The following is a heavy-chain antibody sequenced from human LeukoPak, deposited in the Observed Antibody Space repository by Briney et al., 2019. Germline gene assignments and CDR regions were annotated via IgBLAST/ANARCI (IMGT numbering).Heavy chain of an antibody. D-gene: IGHD3-10*01. J-gene: IGHJ4*02. CDR3: AKVVYYSGTQWAAFDY. Sequence: PGGSLRLSCAASGFTFSSYAMSWVRQAPGKGLEWVSAISGSGGSTYYADSVKGRFTISRDNSKNTLYLQMNSLRAEDTAVYYCAKVVYYSGTQWAAFDYWGQGTLVSVSS. CDR2: ISGSGGST. CDR1: GFTFSSYA. V-gene: IGHV3-23*01.